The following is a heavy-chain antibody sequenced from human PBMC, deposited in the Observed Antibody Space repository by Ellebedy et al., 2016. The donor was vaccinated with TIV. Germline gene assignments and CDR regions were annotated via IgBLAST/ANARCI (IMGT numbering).Heavy chain of an antibody. CDR2: IYYSGST. V-gene: IGHV4-30-4*01. CDR1: GGSISSGDYY. J-gene: IGHJ6*02. Sequence: SETLSLTCTVSGGSISSGDYYWSWIRQPPGKGLEWLGYIYYSGSTYYNPSLKSRVTISVDTSKNQFSLNLTSVTAADTAVYYCARGEALDVWGQGTTVTVSS. CDR3: ARGEALDV.